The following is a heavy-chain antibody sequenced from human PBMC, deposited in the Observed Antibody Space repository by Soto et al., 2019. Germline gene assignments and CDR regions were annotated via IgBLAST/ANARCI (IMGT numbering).Heavy chain of an antibody. CDR3: AKDRRYYDFWSGYPLWYYYGMDV. CDR2: ISYDGSNK. Sequence: GGSLRLSCAASGFTFSSYGMHWVRQAPGKGLEWVAVISYDGSNKYYADSVKGRFTISRDNSKNTLYLQMNSLRAEDTAVYYCAKDRRYYDFWSGYPLWYYYGMDVWREATTVTVSS. CDR1: GFTFSSYG. V-gene: IGHV3-30*18. J-gene: IGHJ6*04. D-gene: IGHD3-3*01.